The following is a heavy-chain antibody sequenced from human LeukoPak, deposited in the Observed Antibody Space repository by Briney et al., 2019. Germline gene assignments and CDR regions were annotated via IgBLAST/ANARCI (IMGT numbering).Heavy chain of an antibody. CDR2: FDPEDGET. Sequence: ASVKVSCKVSGYSLTELSMHWVRQARGKGLEWMGGFDPEDGETIYAQKFQGRVTMTEDTSTDTAYMELSSLRSEDTAVYYCATFLPRGASGWLNWFDPWGQGTLVTVSS. V-gene: IGHV1-24*01. D-gene: IGHD6-19*01. J-gene: IGHJ5*02. CDR3: ATFLPRGASGWLNWFDP. CDR1: GYSLTELS.